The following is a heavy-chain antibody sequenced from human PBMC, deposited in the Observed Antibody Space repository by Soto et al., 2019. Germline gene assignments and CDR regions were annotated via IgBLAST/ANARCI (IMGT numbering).Heavy chain of an antibody. J-gene: IGHJ5*02. CDR2: ISPYNGNT. V-gene: IGHV1-18*01. CDR1: GYTFTSYS. Sequence: QVQLVQSGAEVKKPGASVKVSSKACGYTFTSYSISWVRQAPGQGLEWMGWISPYNGNTNYAQEFQGRVTMTTDTSTSTAYLDLRSLRSDDTAVYYCARDVDDFWSGYYTPTSLYNRFDPWGQGTLVTVSS. D-gene: IGHD3-3*01. CDR3: ARDVDDFWSGYYTPTSLYNRFDP.